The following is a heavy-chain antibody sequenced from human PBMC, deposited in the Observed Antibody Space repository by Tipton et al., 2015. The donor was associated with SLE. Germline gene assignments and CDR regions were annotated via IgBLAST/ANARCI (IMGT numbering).Heavy chain of an antibody. D-gene: IGHD6-13*01. Sequence: TLSLTCAVYGGSISACYWSWIRQPPGKGLEWIGDISHTGRTNINPSLKSRVAISAYTSKRQFSLKLSSVTAADTAVYYCATRGSSSWYFFDYWGQGTLVTVSS. CDR2: ISHTGRT. J-gene: IGHJ4*02. CDR1: GGSISACY. V-gene: IGHV4-34*01. CDR3: ATRGSSSWYFFDY.